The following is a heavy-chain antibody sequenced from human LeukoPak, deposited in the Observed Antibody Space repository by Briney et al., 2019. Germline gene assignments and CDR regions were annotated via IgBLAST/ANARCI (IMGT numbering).Heavy chain of an antibody. V-gene: IGHV3-15*01. CDR3: ARDRVLGSSSYRALEN. CDR1: GFTFSKAW. CDR2: FKSKTDGGTT. Sequence: PGGSLRLSCAASGFTFSKAWMSWVRQAPGKGLEWVGRFKSKTDGGTTDYAAPVKGRFIVSRDDSKNTLYLQMNSLRAEDTAVYYCARDRVLGSSSYRALENWGQGTMVTVSS. J-gene: IGHJ3*01. D-gene: IGHD6-13*01.